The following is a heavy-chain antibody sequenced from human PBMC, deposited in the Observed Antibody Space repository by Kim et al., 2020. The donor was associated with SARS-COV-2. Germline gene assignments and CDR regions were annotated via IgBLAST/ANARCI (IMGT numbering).Heavy chain of an antibody. V-gene: IGHV3-73*01. D-gene: IGHD1-26*01. CDR2: NSYAT. Sequence: NSYATAYAASVKGRFTISRDDSKNTAYLQMNSLKTEDTAVYYCRSGTFDYWGQGTLVTVSS. J-gene: IGHJ4*02. CDR3: RSGTFDY.